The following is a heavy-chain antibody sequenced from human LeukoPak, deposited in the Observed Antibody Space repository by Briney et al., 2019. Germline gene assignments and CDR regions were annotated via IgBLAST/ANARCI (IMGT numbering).Heavy chain of an antibody. J-gene: IGHJ6*03. Sequence: GGSLRLSCAASGFTFSSYWMSWVRQAPGKGLEWVANIKQDGSEKYYVDSVKGRFTISRDNAKNSLYLQMNSLRADDTAVYYCAREREVGATYYYYMDVWGKGTTVTVSS. D-gene: IGHD1-26*01. CDR1: GFTFSSYW. CDR3: AREREVGATYYYYMDV. CDR2: IKQDGSEK. V-gene: IGHV3-7*01.